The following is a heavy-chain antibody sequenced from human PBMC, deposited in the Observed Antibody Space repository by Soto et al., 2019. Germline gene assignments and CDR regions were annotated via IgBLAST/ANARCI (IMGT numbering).Heavy chain of an antibody. CDR1: GGAINGTVYY. Sequence: SETLSLTCTVSGGAINGTVYYWGWIRHPPGKGLEWIGSSNYGGPTYYSPSLQSRVTISLDTAKNHFSLNLRSVTAADTAVYYCARHGAYSTSVYYYYGMDVWGQGTTVTVSS. CDR3: ARHGAYSTSVYYYYGMDV. D-gene: IGHD6-13*01. J-gene: IGHJ6*02. V-gene: IGHV4-39*01. CDR2: SNYGGPT.